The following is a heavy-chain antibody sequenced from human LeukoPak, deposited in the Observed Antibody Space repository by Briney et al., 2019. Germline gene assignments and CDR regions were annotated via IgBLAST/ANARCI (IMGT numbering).Heavy chain of an antibody. D-gene: IGHD3-10*01. CDR2: IYYSGST. V-gene: IGHV4-59*01. CDR3: AREIEVELGSQLKMSHFDY. J-gene: IGHJ4*02. CDR1: GGSISSYY. Sequence: SETLSLTCIVSGGSISSYYWSWIRQPPGKGLEWIGYIYYSGSTNYNPSLKSRVTISVDTSKNQFSLKLSSVTAADTAVYYCAREIEVELGSQLKMSHFDYWGQGTLVTVSS.